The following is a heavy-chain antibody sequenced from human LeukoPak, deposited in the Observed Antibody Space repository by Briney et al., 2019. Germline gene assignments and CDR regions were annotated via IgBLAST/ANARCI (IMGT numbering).Heavy chain of an antibody. V-gene: IGHV5-51*04. Sequence: GESLKISCKGSGYSFTSYWIGWVRQMPGKGLEWMGIIYPGDSETRYSPSFQGQVTISADKPISTAYLQWSSLKASDTAMYYCARIRSGNWKDYYYGMDVWGQGTTVTVSS. CDR2: IYPGDSET. CDR1: GYSFTSYW. D-gene: IGHD1-1*01. CDR3: ARIRSGNWKDYYYGMDV. J-gene: IGHJ6*02.